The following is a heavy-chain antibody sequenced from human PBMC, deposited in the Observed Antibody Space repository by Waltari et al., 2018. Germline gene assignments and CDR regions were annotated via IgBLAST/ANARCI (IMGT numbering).Heavy chain of an antibody. J-gene: IGHJ4*02. CDR1: GYIFTNYA. D-gene: IGHD5-18*01. CDR2: ISTNTGTP. V-gene: IGHV7-4-1*02. Sequence: QVQLVQSGSELKKPGASVKVSCKASGYIFTNYAMNWVRQAPGQGLEWMGWISTNTGTPTFAQCFTGRFVFSLDTSVSTAYLQISSLKAEDTAVYYCARGIQLWGRGSWYFDDWGQGTLVTVSS. CDR3: ARGIQLWGRGSWYFDD.